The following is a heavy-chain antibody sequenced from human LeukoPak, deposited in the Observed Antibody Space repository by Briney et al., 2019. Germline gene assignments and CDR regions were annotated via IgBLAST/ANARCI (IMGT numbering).Heavy chain of an antibody. D-gene: IGHD2-2*01. CDR2: ICSSSSYI. V-gene: IGHV3-21*01. Sequence: GGSLRLSCAASGFTFSSYSMNWVRQAPGKGLEWVSSICSSSSYIYYADSVKGRFTISKDNAKNSLYLQMNSLRAEDTAVYYCARDFCSSTSCYHFDYWGQGTLVTVSS. J-gene: IGHJ4*02. CDR1: GFTFSSYS. CDR3: ARDFCSSTSCYHFDY.